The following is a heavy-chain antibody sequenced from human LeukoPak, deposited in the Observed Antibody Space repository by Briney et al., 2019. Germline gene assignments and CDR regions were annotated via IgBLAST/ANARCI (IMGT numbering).Heavy chain of an antibody. D-gene: IGHD4-17*01. Sequence: GGCLRLSCAASGFTFSTSAMSWVRQAPGKGLEWVSGILGSGGSTYYADSVKGRFTISRDNSKNTLYLQMSRLRAEDTAVYYCAKAMYDYGDPVGWFDPWGQGTLVTVSS. J-gene: IGHJ5*02. V-gene: IGHV3-23*01. CDR3: AKAMYDYGDPVGWFDP. CDR1: GFTFSTSA. CDR2: ILGSGGST.